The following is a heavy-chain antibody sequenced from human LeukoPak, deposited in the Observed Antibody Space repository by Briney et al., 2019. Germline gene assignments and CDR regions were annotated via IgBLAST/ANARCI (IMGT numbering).Heavy chain of an antibody. J-gene: IGHJ6*03. CDR3: ARGGYTYGHDYYYYYYMDV. CDR1: GYTFTNYW. CDR2: IYPGDSDT. D-gene: IGHD5-18*01. Sequence: PGESLKISCKGSGYTFTNYWIGWVRQMPGKGLEWMGIIYPGDSDTRYSPSFQGQVTISADKSISTACLQWSSLKASDTAMYYCARGGYTYGHDYYYYYYMDVWGKGTTVTISS. V-gene: IGHV5-51*01.